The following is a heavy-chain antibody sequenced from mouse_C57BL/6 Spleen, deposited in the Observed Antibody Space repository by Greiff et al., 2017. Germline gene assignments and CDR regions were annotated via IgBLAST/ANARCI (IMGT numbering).Heavy chain of an antibody. CDR2: INPGSGGT. D-gene: IGHD1-1*01. V-gene: IGHV1-54*01. J-gene: IGHJ4*01. CDR3: ASSHYYGSRGTARDY. CDR1: GYAFTNYL. Sequence: QVQLKESGAELVRPGTSVKVSCKASGYAFTNYLIEWVKQRPGQGLEWIGVINPGSGGTNYNEQLKGQATLTADKSSSTAYMQLSSLTSEDSAVYFCASSHYYGSRGTARDYWGQGTSVTVSS.